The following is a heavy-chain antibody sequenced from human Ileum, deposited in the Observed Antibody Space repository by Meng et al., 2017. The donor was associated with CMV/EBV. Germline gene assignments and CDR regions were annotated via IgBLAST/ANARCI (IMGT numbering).Heavy chain of an antibody. V-gene: IGHV3-30*02. CDR3: AKDPRTSMVTPDNWFDP. D-gene: IGHD4-23*01. CDR2: IRYDERNK. CDR1: FTFSSYG. J-gene: IGHJ5*02. Sequence: FTFSSYGMDWVRHAPGKGLEWVAFIRYDERNKYYVESVKGRFTINRDNSKNTLYLQMNSLRAEDTAVYYCAKDPRTSMVTPDNWFDPWGQGTLVTVSS.